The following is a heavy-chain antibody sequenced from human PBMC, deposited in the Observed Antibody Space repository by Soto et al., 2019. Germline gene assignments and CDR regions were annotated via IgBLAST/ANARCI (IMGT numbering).Heavy chain of an antibody. J-gene: IGHJ5*02. CDR1: GFTFSSCS. CDR2: TSSNSKYI. Sequence: GGSLRLSCAASGFTFSSCSMTWVRQAPGKGLEGVSSTSSNSKYIYHADSVMGRFTISRDNAKNSLYLQMNSLRAEDTAVYYCARENYDFWSGYYSGGWFDPWGQGTLVTVSS. V-gene: IGHV3-21*01. CDR3: ARENYDFWSGYYSGGWFDP. D-gene: IGHD3-3*01.